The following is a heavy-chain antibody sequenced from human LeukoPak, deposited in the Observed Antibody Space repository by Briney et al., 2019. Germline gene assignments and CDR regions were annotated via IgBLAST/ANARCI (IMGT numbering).Heavy chain of an antibody. V-gene: IGHV4-4*07. CDR2: IYTSGST. D-gene: IGHD3-16*01. CDR3: ARDEDWGIPMDV. CDR1: GGSISSYY. J-gene: IGHJ6*03. Sequence: SETLSLTCTVSGGSISSYYWSWIRHPAGKGLEWIGRIYTSGSTNYNPSLKSRVTMSVDTSKNQFSLKLSSVTAADTAVYYCARDEDWGIPMDVWGKGTTVTVSS.